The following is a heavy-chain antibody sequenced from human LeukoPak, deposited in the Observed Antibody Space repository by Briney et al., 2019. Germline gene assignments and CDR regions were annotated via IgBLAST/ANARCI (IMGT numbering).Heavy chain of an antibody. V-gene: IGHV5-51*01. J-gene: IGHJ5*02. CDR2: IYPGDSDT. Sequence: GESLKISCKGSGYSFTSYWIGWVRQMPGKGLERMGIIYPGDSDTRYSPSFQGQVTISADKSISTAYLQWSSLKASDTAMYYCARTSNGDFAYNWFDPWGQGTLVTVSS. CDR3: ARTSNGDFAYNWFDP. D-gene: IGHD4-17*01. CDR1: GYSFTSYW.